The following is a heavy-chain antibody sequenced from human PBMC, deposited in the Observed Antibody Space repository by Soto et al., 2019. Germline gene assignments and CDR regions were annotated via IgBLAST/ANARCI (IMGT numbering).Heavy chain of an antibody. V-gene: IGHV5-51*01. J-gene: IGHJ6*02. CDR3: ARSHGMDV. CDR1: GFIFTSSW. Sequence: GQSLKISCQCSGFIFTSSWIGWVRQMPGKGLEWMGLIYPGDSDTRYSPSFQGQVTISADKSISTAYLQWSSLKASDTAIYYCARSHGMDVWGQGTTVTVSS. CDR2: IYPGDSDT.